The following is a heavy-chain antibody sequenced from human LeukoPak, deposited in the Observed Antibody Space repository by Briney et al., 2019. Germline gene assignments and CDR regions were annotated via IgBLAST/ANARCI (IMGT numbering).Heavy chain of an antibody. CDR1: GGSFSGYY. CDR3: ARVKEHGWFDP. V-gene: IGHV4-34*01. CDR2: INHSGST. D-gene: IGHD1/OR15-1a*01. Sequence: PSETLSLTCAVYGGSFSGYYWSWIRQPPGKGLEWIGEINHSGSTNYNSSLKSRVTISVDTSKNQFSLKLSSVTAADPAVYYCARVKEHGWFDPWGQGTLVTVSS. J-gene: IGHJ5*02.